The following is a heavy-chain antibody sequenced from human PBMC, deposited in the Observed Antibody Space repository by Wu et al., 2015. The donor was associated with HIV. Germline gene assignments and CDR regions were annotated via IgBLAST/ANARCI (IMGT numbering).Heavy chain of an antibody. CDR1: GYTFTAYY. J-gene: IGHJ3*02. CDR3: NRGMQRWVNDAFDI. D-gene: IGHD6-25*01. CDR2: INPGIGST. V-gene: IGHV1-46*03. Sequence: QVQLVQSGAEVKKPGASVNISCKASGYTFTAYYIHWVRQAPGQGLEWMGLINPGIGSTYYAEKFQGRVTMTRDTSTSTVNMQLGTLTSEDTAVYYCNRGMQRWVNDAFDIWGQGTMVTVSS.